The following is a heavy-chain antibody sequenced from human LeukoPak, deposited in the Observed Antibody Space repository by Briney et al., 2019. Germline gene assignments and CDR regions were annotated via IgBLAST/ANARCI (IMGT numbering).Heavy chain of an antibody. Sequence: ASVKVSCKASGYTFTGYYMHWVRQAPGQGLEWMGWINPNSGGTNYAQKFQGRVTMTRDTSISTAYMELSRLRSDDTAVYYCARVSGSTSRYYYGMDVWGQGTTVTVSS. CDR3: ARVSGSTSRYYYGMDV. D-gene: IGHD1-26*01. CDR2: INPNSGGT. J-gene: IGHJ6*02. CDR1: GYTFTGYY. V-gene: IGHV1-2*02.